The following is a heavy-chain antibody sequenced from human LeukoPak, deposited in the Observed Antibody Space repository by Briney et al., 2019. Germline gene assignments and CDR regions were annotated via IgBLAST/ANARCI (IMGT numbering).Heavy chain of an antibody. D-gene: IGHD6-19*01. Sequence: GGSLRLSCAASGFNCSSYAMSWVRQAPGKELEWVSTISGSSGSTYYADHVNGRFTISRDNSKNTLYLQMNSLRAEDTAVYYCAKDIRSSGWSKYSDYWGQGTLVTVSS. CDR3: AKDIRSSGWSKYSDY. CDR2: ISGSSGST. V-gene: IGHV3-23*01. J-gene: IGHJ4*02. CDR1: GFNCSSYA.